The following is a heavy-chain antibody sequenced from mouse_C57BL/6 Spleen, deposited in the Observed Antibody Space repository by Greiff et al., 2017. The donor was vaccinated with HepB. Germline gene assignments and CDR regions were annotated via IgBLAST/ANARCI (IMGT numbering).Heavy chain of an antibody. CDR3: TREANLDYFDY. J-gene: IGHJ2*01. CDR2: ISSGGDYI. Sequence: EVKVEESGEGLVKPGGSLKLSCAASGFTFSSYAMSWVRQTPEKRLEWVAYISSGGDYIYYADTVKGRFTISRDNARNTLYLQMSSLKSEDTAMYYCTREANLDYFDYWGQGTTLTVSS. CDR1: GFTFSSYA. D-gene: IGHD3-2*02. V-gene: IGHV5-9-1*02.